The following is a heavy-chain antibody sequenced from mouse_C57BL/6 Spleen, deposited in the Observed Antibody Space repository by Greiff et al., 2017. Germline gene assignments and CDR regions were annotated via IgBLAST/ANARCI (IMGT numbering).Heavy chain of an antibody. Sequence: DVHLVESGGGLVQPKGSLKLSCAASGFTFYTSSMHWVRQAPGKGLEWVARISSKSSNYATYYADSVKDRFTISRDDSQSMLYLQMNNLKTEDTAMYYCVKGYDYWGQGTSVTVSS. CDR3: VKGYDY. CDR1: GFTFYTSS. D-gene: IGHD3-1*01. V-gene: IGHV10-3*01. J-gene: IGHJ4*01. CDR2: ISSKSSNYAT.